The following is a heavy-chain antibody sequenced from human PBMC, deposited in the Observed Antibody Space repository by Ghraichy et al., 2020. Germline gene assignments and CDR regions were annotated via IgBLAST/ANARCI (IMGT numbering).Heavy chain of an antibody. CDR2: IYWDDDK. V-gene: IGHV2-5*02. CDR1: GFSLSTSGVG. CDR3: AHRRGGYDWNDADFDY. Sequence: SGPTLVKPTQTLTLTCTFSGFSLSTSGVGVGWIRQPPGKALEFLAVIYWDDDKRYNSFLRNRLTIIKDSSNNQVVLIIANMDPVDTGSYYCAHRRGGYDWNDADFDYWGQGTPVTVSS. J-gene: IGHJ4*02. D-gene: IGHD1-20*01.